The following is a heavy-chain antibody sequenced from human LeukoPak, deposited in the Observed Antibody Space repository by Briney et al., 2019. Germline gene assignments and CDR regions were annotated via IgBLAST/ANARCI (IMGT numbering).Heavy chain of an antibody. CDR1: GGSISSYY. CDR3: ARGVATVDY. D-gene: IGHD5-12*01. Sequence: SETLFLTCTVSGGSISSYYWSWIRQPPRPGLEWIGYIYYSGSTNYNPSLKSRVTISVDTSKNQFSLKLSSVTAADTAVYYCARGVATVDYWGQGTLVTVSS. V-gene: IGHV4-59*01. J-gene: IGHJ4*02. CDR2: IYYSGST.